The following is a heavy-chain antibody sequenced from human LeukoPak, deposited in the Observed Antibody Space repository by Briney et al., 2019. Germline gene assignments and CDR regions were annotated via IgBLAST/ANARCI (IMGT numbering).Heavy chain of an antibody. V-gene: IGHV3-74*01. J-gene: IGHJ4*02. CDR3: ARISSDSISYYDH. D-gene: IGHD3-22*01. CDR1: GITFSTYW. CDR2: INSEGSTI. Sequence: GGSLRLSCAGSGITFSTYWMHWVRQAPGKGLVWVSRINSEGSTIGYADSVKGRFTISRDNAKNTLFLQMNSLRAEDTAVYYCARISSDSISYYDHWGQGTLVTVSS.